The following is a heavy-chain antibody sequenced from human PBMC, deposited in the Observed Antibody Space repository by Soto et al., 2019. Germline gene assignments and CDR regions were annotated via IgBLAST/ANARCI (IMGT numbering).Heavy chain of an antibody. Sequence: PGGSLRLSCSASGFTFSSYAMHWVRQAPGKGLEYVSAISSNGGSTYYADSVKGRFTISRDNSKNTLYLQMSSLRAEDTAVYYCVKLYSSGWYHYLAEYFQHWGQGTLVTVSS. J-gene: IGHJ1*01. CDR3: VKLYSSGWYHYLAEYFQH. V-gene: IGHV3-64D*08. D-gene: IGHD6-19*01. CDR1: GFTFSSYA. CDR2: ISSNGGST.